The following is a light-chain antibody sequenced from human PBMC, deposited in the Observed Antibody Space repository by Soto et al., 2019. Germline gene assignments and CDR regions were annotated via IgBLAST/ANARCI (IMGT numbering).Light chain of an antibody. V-gene: IGKV3-20*01. Sequence: EIALTQSPGTLSLSPGERATLSCRASQSVTANYLAWYQQKPGQDPRLLIYGASSRATGIPDRFSGSGSGTDFTRTISRLEPEDFAVYYCQQYGTSPRTFGQGTKLEI. CDR1: QSVTANY. CDR2: GAS. J-gene: IGKJ2*01. CDR3: QQYGTSPRT.